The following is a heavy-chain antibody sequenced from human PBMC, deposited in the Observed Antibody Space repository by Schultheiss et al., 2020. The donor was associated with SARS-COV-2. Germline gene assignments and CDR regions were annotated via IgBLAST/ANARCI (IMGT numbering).Heavy chain of an antibody. CDR1: GFTFSSYS. J-gene: IGHJ5*02. CDR2: IYGGGNT. Sequence: GESLKISCAASGFTFSSYSMIWVRQAPGKGLEWVSVIYGGGNTYYADSVKGRFTISRDNSKNTLYLQMNSLRAEDTAVYYCARQYSGSLDPWGQGTLVTVSS. V-gene: IGHV3-66*04. D-gene: IGHD1-26*01. CDR3: ARQYSGSLDP.